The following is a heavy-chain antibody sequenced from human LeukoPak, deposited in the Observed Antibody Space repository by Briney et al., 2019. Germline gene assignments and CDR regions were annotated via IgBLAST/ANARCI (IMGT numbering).Heavy chain of an antibody. Sequence: SETLSLTCTVSGGSVSSGSYYWSWIRQPPGKGLEWIGYIYYSGSTYYNPSLKSRVTISLDTSKNQFSLKLTSMTAADRAVYYCARYYGGHSNFDYWGQGTLVTVSS. J-gene: IGHJ4*02. D-gene: IGHD4-23*01. CDR3: ARYYGGHSNFDY. CDR1: GGSVSSGSYY. V-gene: IGHV4-61*01. CDR2: IYYSGST.